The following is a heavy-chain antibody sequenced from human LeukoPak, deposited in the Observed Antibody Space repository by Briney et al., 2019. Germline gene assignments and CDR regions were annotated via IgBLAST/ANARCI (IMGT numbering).Heavy chain of an antibody. CDR2: ISSGGGNT. D-gene: IGHD3-9*01. V-gene: IGHV3-23*01. CDR3: ARARPYYDILTGYLDYYYYYMDV. CDR1: GFTFSTYA. J-gene: IGHJ6*03. Sequence: PGGSLRLSCAASGFTFSTYAMSWIRQAPGKGLEWVSAISSGGGNTDYADSVKGRFTISRDNSKNTLYLQMNSLRAEDTAVYYCARARPYYDILTGYLDYYYYYMDVWGKGTTVTVSS.